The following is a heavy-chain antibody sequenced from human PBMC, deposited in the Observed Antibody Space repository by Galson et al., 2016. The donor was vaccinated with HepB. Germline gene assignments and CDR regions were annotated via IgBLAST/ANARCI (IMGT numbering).Heavy chain of an antibody. Sequence: SLRLSCAASGFTFGDYAMSWFRQAPGKGLEWVGFIRSKAYGGTTEYAASVEGRFAISRDDSRSIAYLQMNSLKTEDTAVYYCGRDRAPLYSGSYSTAPARDFDYWGQGTLVTVSS. CDR1: GFTFGDYA. CDR3: GRDRAPLYSGSYSTAPARDFDY. J-gene: IGHJ4*02. V-gene: IGHV3-49*03. D-gene: IGHD1-26*01. CDR2: IRSKAYGGTT.